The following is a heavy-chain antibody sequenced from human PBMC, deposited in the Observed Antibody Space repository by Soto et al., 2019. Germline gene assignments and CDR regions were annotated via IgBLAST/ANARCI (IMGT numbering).Heavy chain of an antibody. CDR2: ISAHNGNT. D-gene: IGHD1-1*01. Sequence: QVHLVQSGAEVKKPGASVKVSCKGSGYAFTTYGITWVRQAPGQGLEWMGWISAHNGNTNYAQKLQGRVTVTRDTSTSTAYMELRSLRADDTAVYYCARGRYGDYWGQGALVTVSA. V-gene: IGHV1-18*01. CDR3: ARGRYGDY. CDR1: GYAFTTYG. J-gene: IGHJ4*02.